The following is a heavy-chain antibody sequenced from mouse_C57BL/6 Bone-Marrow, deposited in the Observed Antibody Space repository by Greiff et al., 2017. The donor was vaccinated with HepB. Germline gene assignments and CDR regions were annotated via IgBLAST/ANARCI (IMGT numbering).Heavy chain of an antibody. V-gene: IGHV5-4*01. CDR2: ISDGGSYT. J-gene: IGHJ4*01. CDR3: ARDYYYGSTYYYAMDY. D-gene: IGHD1-1*01. Sequence: EVKLMESGGDLVKPGGSLKLSCAASGFTFSSYAMSWVRQTPEKRLEWVATISDGGSYTYYPDNVKGRFTISRDNAKNNLYLQMSHLKSEDTAMYYCARDYYYGSTYYYAMDYWGQGTSVTVSS. CDR1: GFTFSSYA.